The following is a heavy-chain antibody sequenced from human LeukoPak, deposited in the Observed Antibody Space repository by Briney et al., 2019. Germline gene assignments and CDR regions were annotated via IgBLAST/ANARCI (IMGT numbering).Heavy chain of an antibody. J-gene: IGHJ6*01. V-gene: IGHV1-46*01. Sequence: ASVKVSCKTSGYTFTSYYMHWVRQAPGQGLEWMGIINPSGDTTNYAQKFQGRVTITADESTSTAYMELSSLRSEDTAVYYCARVPHSSSWYSRSYYYYYGMDVWGQGTTVTVSS. CDR1: GYTFTSYY. D-gene: IGHD6-13*01. CDR2: INPSGDTT. CDR3: ARVPHSSSWYSRSYYYYYGMDV.